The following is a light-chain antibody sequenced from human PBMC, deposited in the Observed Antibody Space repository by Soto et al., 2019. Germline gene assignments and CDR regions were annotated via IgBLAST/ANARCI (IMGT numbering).Light chain of an antibody. Sequence: QSVLTQPPSASWTPGQRVTISCSGSSSNIGSNTVNWYQQLPGTAPQLLIYSNNQRPSGVPDRFSGSKSGTSASLAISGLQSEDEADYYCAAWDDSLNAWVFGGGTKLTVL. J-gene: IGLJ3*02. CDR2: SNN. CDR1: SSNIGSNT. V-gene: IGLV1-44*01. CDR3: AAWDDSLNAWV.